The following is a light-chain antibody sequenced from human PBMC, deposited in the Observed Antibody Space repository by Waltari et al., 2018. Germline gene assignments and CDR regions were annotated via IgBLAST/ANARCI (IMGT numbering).Light chain of an antibody. V-gene: IGKV3D-15*01. Sequence: DILLTQSPATLSVSPGERASLSCRASQIVDSHLAWYQQRPGQAPRLLIFGASTGATSTPARFRGGGSGTEFTLTINNLQSEDSAVYFCQQYSEGRTFGQGTKVEI. CDR2: GAS. CDR3: QQYSEGRT. J-gene: IGKJ1*01. CDR1: QIVDSH.